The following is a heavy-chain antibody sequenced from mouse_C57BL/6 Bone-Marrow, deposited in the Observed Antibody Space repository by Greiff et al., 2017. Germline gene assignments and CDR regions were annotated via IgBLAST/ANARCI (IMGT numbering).Heavy chain of an antibody. CDR3: TRHSNSWFAY. CDR2: ISSGGSYT. CDR1: GFTFSSYG. J-gene: IGHJ3*01. Sequence: EVQLVESGGDLVKPGGSLKLSCAASGFTFSSYGMSWVRPTPDKRLEWVATISSGGSYTYYPDSVKGRFTISRDTAKNTLYLQMSSLKSEDTAMYYCTRHSNSWFAYWGQGTLVTVSA. V-gene: IGHV5-6*01. D-gene: IGHD2-5*01.